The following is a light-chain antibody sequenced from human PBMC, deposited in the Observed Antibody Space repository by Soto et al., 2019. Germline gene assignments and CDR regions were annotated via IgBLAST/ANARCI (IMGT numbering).Light chain of an antibody. CDR2: DAS. CDR1: QSVSSN. V-gene: IGKV3-15*01. J-gene: IGKJ1*01. CDR3: QQYGNWPRT. Sequence: EIVMTQSPATLSVSPGERATLPCRASQSVSSNLAWFQQKPGQAPRLLIFDASTRATSIPGRFSVSGSGTEFSLTISSLQSEDFAVYYCQQYGNWPRTFGQGTKVEIK.